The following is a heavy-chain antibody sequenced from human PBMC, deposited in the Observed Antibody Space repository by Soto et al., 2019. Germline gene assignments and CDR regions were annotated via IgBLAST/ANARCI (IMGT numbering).Heavy chain of an antibody. CDR2: IIPIFGTA. J-gene: IGHJ6*02. Sequence: SVKVSCKASGGTFSSYAISWVRQAHGQGLEWMGGIIPIFGTANYAQKFQGRVTITADESTSTAYMELSSLRSEDTAVYYCARVLLVPAAASYYYYGMDVWGQGTTVTVSS. D-gene: IGHD2-2*01. V-gene: IGHV1-69*13. CDR3: ARVLLVPAAASYYYYGMDV. CDR1: GGTFSSYA.